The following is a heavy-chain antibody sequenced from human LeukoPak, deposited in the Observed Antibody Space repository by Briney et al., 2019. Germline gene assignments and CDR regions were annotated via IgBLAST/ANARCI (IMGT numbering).Heavy chain of an antibody. D-gene: IGHD2-2*01. V-gene: IGHV3-74*01. CDR3: ATVGGSCSSPNCYAYFDR. J-gene: IGHJ4*02. CDR2: IKSDGSSS. Sequence: RPGGSLRLSCAASGFTFSSYFWMHWVRQAPGKGLVWVSRIKSDGSSSTYADSVRGRFTISRDDSKNTLYLQMSSLRADDTAVYYCATVGGSCSSPNCYAYFDRWGRGTLVTVSS. CDR1: GFTFSSYFW.